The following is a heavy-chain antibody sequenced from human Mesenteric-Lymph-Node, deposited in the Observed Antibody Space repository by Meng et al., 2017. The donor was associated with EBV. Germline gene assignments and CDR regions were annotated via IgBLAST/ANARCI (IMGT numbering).Heavy chain of an antibody. J-gene: IGHJ4*02. CDR1: GYIFTRYG. Sequence: QVQLVQSGAEVKKPGASVQVSCKASGYIFTRYGINWVRQAPGQGLEWMGWISTYSGNTDYAQNFQGRVTMTTDTSTSTAYMELRSLKSEDTAIYFCARGPYNNGSDYWGQGTLVTVSS. CDR2: ISTYSGNT. V-gene: IGHV1-18*01. D-gene: IGHD2-8*01. CDR3: ARGPYNNGSDY.